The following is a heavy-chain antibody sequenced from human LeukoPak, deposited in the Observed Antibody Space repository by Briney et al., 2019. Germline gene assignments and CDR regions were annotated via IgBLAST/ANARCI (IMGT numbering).Heavy chain of an antibody. D-gene: IGHD2-2*01. Sequence: ASVKVSCKASGYTFTSYGISWVRQAHGQGLEWMGWISAYNGNTNYAQKLQGRVTMTTDTSTSTAYMELRSLRSDDTAVYYCARVPSEYCSSTSCMDFDYWGQGTLVTVSS. CDR1: GYTFTSYG. J-gene: IGHJ4*02. V-gene: IGHV1-18*01. CDR2: ISAYNGNT. CDR3: ARVPSEYCSSTSCMDFDY.